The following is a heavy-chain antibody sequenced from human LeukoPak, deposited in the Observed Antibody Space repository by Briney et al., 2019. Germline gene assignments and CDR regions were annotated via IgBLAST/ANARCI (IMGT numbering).Heavy chain of an antibody. D-gene: IGHD3-22*01. Sequence: SETLSLTCAVYGGSFSGYYWSWLRQPPGKGLEWIGEINHSGSTNYNPSLKSRVTISVDTSENQFSLKLSSVTAADTAVYYCARGPSLYDSSGFHFDYWGQGTLVTVSS. CDR3: ARGPSLYDSSGFHFDY. CDR1: GGSFSGYY. J-gene: IGHJ4*02. V-gene: IGHV4-34*01. CDR2: INHSGST.